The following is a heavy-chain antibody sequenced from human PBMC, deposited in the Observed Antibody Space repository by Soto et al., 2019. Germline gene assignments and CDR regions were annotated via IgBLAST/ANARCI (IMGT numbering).Heavy chain of an antibody. CDR1: GFTFSSYS. V-gene: IGHV3-21*01. CDR2: ISSSSYI. D-gene: IGHD5-18*01. CDR3: ATLRGYSYGYADY. J-gene: IGHJ4*02. Sequence: GGSLRLSCAASGFTFSSYSMNWVRQAPGKGLEWVSSISSSSYIYYADSVRGRFTISRDNAKNSLYLQMNSLRAEDTAVYYCATLRGYSYGYADYWGQGTLVTVSS.